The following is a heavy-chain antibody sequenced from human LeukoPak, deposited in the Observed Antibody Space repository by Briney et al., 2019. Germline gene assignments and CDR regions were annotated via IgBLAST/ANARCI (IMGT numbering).Heavy chain of an antibody. CDR3: TRDRVSLGSDAFDI. CDR1: GFTFGDYA. CDR2: IRSKAYGGTT. D-gene: IGHD2-21*01. V-gene: IGHV3-49*05. J-gene: IGHJ3*02. Sequence: KPGGSLRLSCTASGFTFGDYAMSWFRQAPGKGLECVGFIRSKAYGGTTEYAASVKGRFTISRDDSKSIAYLQMNSLKTEDTAVYYCTRDRVSLGSDAFDIWGQGTMVTVSS.